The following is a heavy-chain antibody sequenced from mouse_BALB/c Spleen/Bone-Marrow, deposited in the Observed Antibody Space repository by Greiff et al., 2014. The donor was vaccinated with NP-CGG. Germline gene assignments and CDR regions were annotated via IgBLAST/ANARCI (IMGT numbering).Heavy chain of an antibody. D-gene: IGHD4-1*01. V-gene: IGHV10-1*02. CDR2: IRSKSNNYAT. Sequence: EVQRVESGGGMVQPKGSLKLSCAASGFTLKTYAMNWVRQTPGKGLEWVARIRSKSNNYATYYVDSVKVRFTISRDDSQSMLFLQMNNLKTEDTAMYYCVLGRDRFAYWGQGTLVTVSA. CDR3: VLGRDRFAY. J-gene: IGHJ3*01. CDR1: GFTLKTYA.